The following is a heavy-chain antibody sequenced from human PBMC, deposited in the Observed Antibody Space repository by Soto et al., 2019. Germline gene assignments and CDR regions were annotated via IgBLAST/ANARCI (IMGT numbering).Heavy chain of an antibody. V-gene: IGHV1-69*02. CDR2: IIPILGIA. Sequence: SVKVSCKASGGTFSSYTISWVRQAPGQGLEWMGRIIPILGIANHAQKFQGRVTITADKSTSTAYMELSSLRSEDTAENYCASQASNFWSGFLVWGQETLVTVS. CDR3: ASQASNFWSGFLV. CDR1: GGTFSSYT. D-gene: IGHD3-3*01. J-gene: IGHJ4*02.